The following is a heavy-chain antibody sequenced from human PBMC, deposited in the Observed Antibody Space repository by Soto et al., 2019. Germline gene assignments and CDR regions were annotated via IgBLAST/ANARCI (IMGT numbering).Heavy chain of an antibody. CDR2: ISSSSSTI. CDR1: GFTFSSYS. D-gene: IGHD2-15*01. CDR3: AGDLPTPDMILSNWFDP. V-gene: IGHV3-48*02. J-gene: IGHJ5*02. Sequence: GGSLRLSCAASGFTFSSYSMNWVRKAPGKGLEWVSYISSSSSTIYYADSVKGRFTISRDNAKYSLYLQMNSLRDEDTAVYYCAGDLPTPDMILSNWFDPWGQGTLVTVSS.